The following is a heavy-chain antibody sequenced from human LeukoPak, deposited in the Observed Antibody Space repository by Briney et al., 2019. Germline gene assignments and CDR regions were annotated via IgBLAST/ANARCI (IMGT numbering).Heavy chain of an antibody. J-gene: IGHJ4*02. CDR3: AREKGRGVISPYFDY. Sequence: GGSLRLSCAASGFTFSNYAMHWVRQAPGKGLEWVAAISYDGSDKYYADSVKGRFTISRDNSKNTLYLQMNSLRAEDTAVYYCAREKGRGVISPYFDYWGQGILVTVSS. CDR1: GFTFSNYA. D-gene: IGHD3-10*01. V-gene: IGHV3-30*04. CDR2: ISYDGSDK.